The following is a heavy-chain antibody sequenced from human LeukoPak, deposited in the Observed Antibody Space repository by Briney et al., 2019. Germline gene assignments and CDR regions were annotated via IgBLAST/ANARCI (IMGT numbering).Heavy chain of an antibody. CDR3: ARIATSPHYYYGMDV. D-gene: IGHD6-13*01. CDR1: GGSISSYY. Sequence: SETLPLTCTVSGGSISSYYWSWIRQPPGKGLEWIGYIYYSGSTNYNPSLKSRVTISVDTSKNQFSLKLSSVTAADTAVYYCARIATSPHYYYGMDVWGQGTTVTVSS. V-gene: IGHV4-59*01. CDR2: IYYSGST. J-gene: IGHJ6*02.